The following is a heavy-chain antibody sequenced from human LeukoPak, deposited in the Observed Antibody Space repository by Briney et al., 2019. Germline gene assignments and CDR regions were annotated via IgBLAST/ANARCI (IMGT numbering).Heavy chain of an antibody. V-gene: IGHV3-74*01. CDR1: XXXXXXXX. J-gene: IGHJ4*02. Sequence: PGGSLRLSCAAXXXXXXXXXXXXVXXXXXXXXVWVSRXNSDGSSTSYADSVXGRFTISRDNAKNTLYLQMNSLRXEDTAVYYCARVRQLALDYWGQGTLVTVSS. D-gene: IGHD6-13*01. CDR3: ARVRQLALDY. CDR2: XNSDGSST.